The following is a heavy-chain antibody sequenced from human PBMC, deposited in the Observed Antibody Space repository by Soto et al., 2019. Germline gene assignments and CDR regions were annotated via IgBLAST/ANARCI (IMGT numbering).Heavy chain of an antibody. CDR2: INHSGRV. CDR1: GGSSSGHS. V-gene: IGHV4-34*01. J-gene: IGHJ5*01. Sequence: PSETLSLTCAVYGGSSSGHSWTWIRQSPGKGLEWIGDINHSGRVNYSPSLKNRVTISLDTSKNQFSLTLSAVTAADTAMYYCSTRAYDTNGYYRFDPWGQGTLVTVAS. CDR3: STRAYDTNGYYRFDP. D-gene: IGHD3-22*01.